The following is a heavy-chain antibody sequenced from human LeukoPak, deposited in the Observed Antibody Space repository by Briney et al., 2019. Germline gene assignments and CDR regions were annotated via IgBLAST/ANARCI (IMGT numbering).Heavy chain of an antibody. J-gene: IGHJ4*02. D-gene: IGHD3-22*01. CDR2: ISFYNDNK. CDR3: AGTGRKGHYYDSSGYYPFDF. V-gene: IGHV1-18*01. CDR1: GYPFTSCY. Sequence: ASVKLSCEFSGYPFTSCYLSWVPHPPAQGCEWVGWISFYNDNKNYAQNLGGRVTMTTDTYKSTAYMELRSLISEDAAGYFCAGTGRKGHYYDSSGYYPFDFWDQGTLVTVSS.